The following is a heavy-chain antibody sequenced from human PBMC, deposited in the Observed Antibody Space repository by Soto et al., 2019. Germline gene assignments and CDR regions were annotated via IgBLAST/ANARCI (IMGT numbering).Heavy chain of an antibody. D-gene: IGHD3-10*01. CDR2: IYYSGST. Sequence: QVQLQESGPGLVKPSETLSLTCTVSGGSISSYYWSWIRQPPGKGLEWIGYIYYSGSTNYNPSPKSRVTISVDTSKNQFSLKLSSVTAADTAVYYCARAPRGNYGYPSYFDYWGQGTLVTVSS. J-gene: IGHJ4*02. CDR3: ARAPRGNYGYPSYFDY. CDR1: GGSISSYY. V-gene: IGHV4-59*01.